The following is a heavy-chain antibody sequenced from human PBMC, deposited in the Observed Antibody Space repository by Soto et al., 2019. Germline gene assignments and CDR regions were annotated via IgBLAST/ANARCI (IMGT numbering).Heavy chain of an antibody. Sequence: GGSLRLSCAASGFTFSSYSMNWVRQAPGKGLEWVSSISSSSSYIYYADSVKGRFTISRDNAKNSLYLQMNSLRAEDTAVYYCARGRHNDRGAFTVAEDAFDIWGQGTMVTVSS. CDR3: ARGRHNDRGAFTVAEDAFDI. V-gene: IGHV3-21*01. CDR2: ISSSSSYI. CDR1: GFTFSSYS. J-gene: IGHJ3*02. D-gene: IGHD6-19*01.